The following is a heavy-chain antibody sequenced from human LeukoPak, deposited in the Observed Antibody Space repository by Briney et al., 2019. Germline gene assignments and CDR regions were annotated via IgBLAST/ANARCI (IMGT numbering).Heavy chain of an antibody. D-gene: IGHD3-22*01. CDR1: GYTLTELS. J-gene: IGHJ4*02. V-gene: IGHV1-24*01. CDR2: FDPEDGKT. Sequence: GASVKVSCKVSGYTLTELSMQWVRQAPGKGLEWMGGFDPEDGKTIYARKFQGRVTMTEDTSTDTAYMELSSLRSEDTAVYYCATRPYDTSGYYYYYFDYWGRGTLVTVSS. CDR3: ATRPYDTSGYYYYYFDY.